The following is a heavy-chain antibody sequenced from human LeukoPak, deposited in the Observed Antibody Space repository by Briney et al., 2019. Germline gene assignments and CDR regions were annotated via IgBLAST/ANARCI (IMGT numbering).Heavy chain of an antibody. CDR3: ARRSLTALSWFDP. D-gene: IGHD5-18*01. J-gene: IGHJ5*02. Sequence: SETLSLTCAVYGGSFSGYYWSWIRQPPGKGLEWIGEINHSGSTNYNPSLKSRVTISIDTSRNQFSLRLTSVTAADTAVYYCARRSLTALSWFDPWSQGALVTVSS. CDR1: GGSFSGYY. CDR2: INHSGST. V-gene: IGHV4-34*01.